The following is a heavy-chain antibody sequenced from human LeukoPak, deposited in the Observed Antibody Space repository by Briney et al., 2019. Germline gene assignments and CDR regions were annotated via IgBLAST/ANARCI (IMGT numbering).Heavy chain of an antibody. J-gene: IGHJ6*02. CDR3: ARVHDYYYYGMDV. V-gene: IGHV4-39*07. CDR2: IYTSGST. CDR1: GGSISSSRYS. Sequence: SSETLSLTCTVSGGSISSSRYSWGWIRQPPGKGLEWIGRIYTSGSTNYNPSLKSRVTMSVDTSKNQFSLKLSSVTAADTAVYYCARVHDYYYYGMDVWGQGTTVTVSS.